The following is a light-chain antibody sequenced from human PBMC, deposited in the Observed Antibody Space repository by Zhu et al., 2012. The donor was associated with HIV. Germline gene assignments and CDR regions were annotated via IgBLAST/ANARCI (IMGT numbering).Light chain of an antibody. Sequence: EIVLTQSPATLSLSPGERATLSCRASQSVSSYLAWYQQKPGQAPGPLIYGASDRASGVPDRFSGSGSGTDFTLSISRLEPEDFAVYYCHQYDNSWTFGQGTKVEIK. CDR3: HQYDNSWT. V-gene: IGKV3-20*01. CDR1: QSVSSY. CDR2: GAS. J-gene: IGKJ1*01.